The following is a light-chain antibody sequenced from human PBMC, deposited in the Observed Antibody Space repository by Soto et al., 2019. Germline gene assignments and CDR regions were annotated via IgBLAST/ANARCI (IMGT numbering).Light chain of an antibody. Sequence: DIQMTQSPSSLSASVGDRVTITCRASQSISSYLNWYQQRPGKAPQLLIYAASSLQSGVPSRFSGSGSGTDFTLTISSLQPEDFATYYCQQSYSMPYTFGQGTKLEIK. J-gene: IGKJ2*01. CDR3: QQSYSMPYT. CDR1: QSISSY. CDR2: AAS. V-gene: IGKV1-39*01.